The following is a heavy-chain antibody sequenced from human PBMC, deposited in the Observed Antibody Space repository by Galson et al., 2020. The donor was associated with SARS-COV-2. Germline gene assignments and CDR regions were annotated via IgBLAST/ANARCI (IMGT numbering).Heavy chain of an antibody. V-gene: IGHV3-48*03. CDR1: GFTFSSYA. Sequence: GGSLRLPCAASGFTFSSYAMNWVRHAPGKGLEWVSFISSNGSTIYYANPLKGRFTISRTNAKNSLYLQMNSLRAEDTSVYYCAKRDNYYYVSSGYYGCVDAFDSWGQGTMVTVSS. J-gene: IGHJ3*02. CDR3: AKRDNYYYVSSGYYGCVDAFDS. D-gene: IGHD3-22*01. CDR2: ISSNGSTI.